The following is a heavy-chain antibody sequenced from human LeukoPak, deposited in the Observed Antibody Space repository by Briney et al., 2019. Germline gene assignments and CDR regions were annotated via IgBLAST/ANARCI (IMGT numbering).Heavy chain of an antibody. Sequence: GGSLRLSCAASGFTFSSYWMHWVRQAPGKGLEWVSGISWNSVTIVYADSVKGRFTISRDNAKNSLYLQMNSLRAEDMALYYCAKDEFVASDFTGAFDIWGQGTMVTVSS. CDR1: GFTFSSYW. D-gene: IGHD2-8*02. CDR3: AKDEFVASDFTGAFDI. J-gene: IGHJ3*02. CDR2: ISWNSVTI. V-gene: IGHV3-9*03.